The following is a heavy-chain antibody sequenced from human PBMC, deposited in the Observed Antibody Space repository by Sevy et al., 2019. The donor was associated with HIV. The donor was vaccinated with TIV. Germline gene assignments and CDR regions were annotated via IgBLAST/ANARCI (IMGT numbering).Heavy chain of an antibody. Sequence: GGSLRLSCAASGFTFSDYYMTWIRQAPGKGLEWVSYISTRSSYTNYADSVKGRFTISRDNAENSLYLQMNSVRAEDTAVYYCARDLFSGGNAVYGYWGQGTLVTVSS. CDR3: ARDLFSGGNAVYGY. CDR1: GFTFSDYY. V-gene: IGHV3-11*06. D-gene: IGHD2-15*01. J-gene: IGHJ4*02. CDR2: ISTRSSYT.